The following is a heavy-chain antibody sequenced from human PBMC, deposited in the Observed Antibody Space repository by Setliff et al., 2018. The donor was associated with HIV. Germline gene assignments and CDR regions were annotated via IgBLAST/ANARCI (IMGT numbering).Heavy chain of an antibody. CDR3: ARDSSTWHFDY. CDR2: IYHSGIT. J-gene: IGHJ4*02. CDR1: GYSISSGYY. D-gene: IGHD6-13*01. V-gene: IGHV4-38-2*02. Sequence: PSETLSLTCTVSGYSISSGYYWGWIRQPPGKGLEWIGSIYHSGITYYNLSLKSRVTISVDTSKNQFSLNLTSVTAADTAVYYCARDSSTWHFDYWGQGTLVTVSS.